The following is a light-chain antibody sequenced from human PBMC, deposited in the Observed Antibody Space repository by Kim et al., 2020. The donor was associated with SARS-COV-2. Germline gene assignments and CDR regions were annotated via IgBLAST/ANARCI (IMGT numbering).Light chain of an antibody. J-gene: IGKJ2*01. CDR1: QTVRSN. Sequence: VSPGESVTLSCRASQTVRSNLAWYQQKPGQAPRLLIYGASVRATAVPARFTGSGSGTAFTLTFSSLQSEDFAVYYCQQYNDWPYTFGQGTKLEI. CDR2: GAS. CDR3: QQYNDWPYT. V-gene: IGKV3-15*01.